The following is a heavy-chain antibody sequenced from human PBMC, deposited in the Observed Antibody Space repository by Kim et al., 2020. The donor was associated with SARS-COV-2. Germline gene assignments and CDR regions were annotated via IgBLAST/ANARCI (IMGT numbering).Heavy chain of an antibody. D-gene: IGHD3-10*01. J-gene: IGHJ4*02. Sequence: SETLSLTCAVYGGSFSDYYWTWVRQPPGKGLEWIGQINDAGHTNYNPSLKSRVTISVDTSKSQFSLELDSMTAADTGTYYCARGPLGGGFNFNTSFWGQGTLVTVSS. CDR2: INDAGHT. CDR1: GGSFSDYY. V-gene: IGHV4-34*01. CDR3: ARGPLGGGFNFNTSF.